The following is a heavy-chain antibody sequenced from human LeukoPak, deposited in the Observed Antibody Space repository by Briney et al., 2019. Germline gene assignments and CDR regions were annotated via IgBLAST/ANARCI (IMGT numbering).Heavy chain of an antibody. D-gene: IGHD2-2*01. Sequence: SETLSLTCTVSGGSISSYYWSWIRQPPGKGLEWIGYIYYSGSTNYNPSLKSRVTISVDTSKNQFSLKLSSVTAADTAVYYCARIYCSSTSCKPSPYFDYWDQGTLVTVSS. J-gene: IGHJ4*02. CDR2: IYYSGST. V-gene: IGHV4-59*01. CDR3: ARIYCSSTSCKPSPYFDY. CDR1: GGSISSYY.